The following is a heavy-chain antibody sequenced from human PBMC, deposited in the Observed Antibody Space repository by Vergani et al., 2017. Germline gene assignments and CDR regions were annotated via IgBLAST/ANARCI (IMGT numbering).Heavy chain of an antibody. V-gene: IGHV4-39*01. D-gene: IGHD6-19*01. CDR1: GASIRSSNYY. J-gene: IGHJ5*02. Sequence: QLQLQESGPGLVKPSATLSLTCSVSGASIRSSNYYLGWIRPPPGKGLEWIASIYYSGSTYYNPSLKRRVTISVDTSKNQFSLKLSSVTAADTAVYFCARHSTVEWLVKLGWIDPWGQGILVTVSS. CDR2: IYYSGST. CDR3: ARHSTVEWLVKLGWIDP.